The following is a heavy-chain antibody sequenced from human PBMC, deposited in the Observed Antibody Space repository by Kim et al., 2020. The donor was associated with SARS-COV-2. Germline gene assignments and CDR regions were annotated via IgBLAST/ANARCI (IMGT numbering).Heavy chain of an antibody. CDR1: GYSISSGYY. J-gene: IGHJ4*02. CDR3: ARVGLLWFGELWGQN. D-gene: IGHD3-10*01. V-gene: IGHV4-38-2*02. Sequence: SETLSLTCTVSGYSISSGYYWGWIRQPPGKGLEWIGSIYHSGSTYYNPSLKSRVTISVDTSKNQFSLKLSSVTAADTAVYYCARVGLLWFGELWGQNWGQGTLVTVSS. CDR2: IYHSGST.